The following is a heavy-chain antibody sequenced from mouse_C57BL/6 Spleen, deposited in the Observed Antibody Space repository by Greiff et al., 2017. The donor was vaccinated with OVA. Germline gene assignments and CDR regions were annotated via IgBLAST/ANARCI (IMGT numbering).Heavy chain of an antibody. V-gene: IGHV8-12*01. CDR2: IYWDDDK. D-gene: IGHD1-1*01. Sequence: QVQLQQSGPGILQSSQTLSLTCSFSGFSLSTSGMGVSWIRQPSGKGLEWLAHIYWDDDKRYNPSLKSRPTISKDTSRNQVFLKITSWDTADTAPSYCARGVLRGNWYFDVWGTGTTVTVSS. J-gene: IGHJ1*03. CDR1: GFSLSTSGMG. CDR3: ARGVLRGNWYFDV.